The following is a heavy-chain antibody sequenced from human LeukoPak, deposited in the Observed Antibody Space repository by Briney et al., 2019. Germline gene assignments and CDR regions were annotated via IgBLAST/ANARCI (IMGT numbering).Heavy chain of an antibody. CDR3: ARDQFKAFDY. V-gene: IGHV3-7*01. J-gene: IGHJ4*02. Sequence: GGSLRLSCVASGFTFSSYWMSWVRQAPGEGLEWVANIKQDGSEKYYVDSVKGRFTISRDNAKNSLYLETNSLRAEDTAVYYCARDQFKAFDYWGQGTLVTVSS. CDR2: IKQDGSEK. CDR1: GFTFSSYW.